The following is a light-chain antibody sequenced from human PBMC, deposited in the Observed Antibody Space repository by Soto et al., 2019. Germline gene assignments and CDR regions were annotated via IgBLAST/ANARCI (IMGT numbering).Light chain of an antibody. V-gene: IGKV3-15*01. CDR2: GGS. Sequence: TQSPATLSLSPGERATLSWGASQNVGTFLAWYQLKPGKAPRLVIYGGSARATGIPARLSGSGYGTEFTLTINSLKYEDFEVYYCQQYNNWPRTFGHGTQVDIK. CDR1: QNVGTF. J-gene: IGKJ1*01. CDR3: QQYNNWPRT.